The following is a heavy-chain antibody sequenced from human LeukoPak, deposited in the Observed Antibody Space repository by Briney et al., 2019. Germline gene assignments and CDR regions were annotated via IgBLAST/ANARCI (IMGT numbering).Heavy chain of an antibody. CDR1: GFPLSSYS. D-gene: IGHD2-15*01. Sequence: GGSLRLSCAASGFPLSSYSINWVRQAAGKGLEWVSYISSSCSAIYYVDSVKGRFTVSRDNAKHSLFLQMNSPRAEDTAVYYCVRVKGSHFDYWGQGALVTVSS. V-gene: IGHV3-48*01. CDR3: VRVKGSHFDY. CDR2: ISSSCSAI. J-gene: IGHJ4*02.